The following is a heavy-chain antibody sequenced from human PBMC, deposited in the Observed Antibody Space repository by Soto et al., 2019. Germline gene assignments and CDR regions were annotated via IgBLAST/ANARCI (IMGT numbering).Heavy chain of an antibody. CDR1: GYTFTGYY. CDR3: ARVGEHVDTAMVAYYFDY. CDR2: INPNSGGT. D-gene: IGHD5-18*01. V-gene: IGHV1-2*04. J-gene: IGHJ4*02. Sequence: ASVKVSCKASGYTFTGYYMHWVRQAPGQGLEWMGWINPNSGGTNYAQKFQGWVTMTRDTSISTAYMELSRLRSDDTAVYYCARVGEHVDTAMVAYYFDYWGQGTLVTVSS.